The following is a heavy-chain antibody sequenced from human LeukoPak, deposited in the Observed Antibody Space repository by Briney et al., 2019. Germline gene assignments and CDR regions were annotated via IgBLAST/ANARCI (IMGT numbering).Heavy chain of an antibody. J-gene: IGHJ5*02. D-gene: IGHD5-24*01. CDR3: AKMGLSASGPNWFGP. V-gene: IGHV3-7*01. CDR1: GFAFSGSW. CDR2: IKGDGSEI. Sequence: PGGSLRLSCAASGFAFSGSWMSWVRQAPGKGLEWVAHIKGDGSEIYFVDSLKRRVTISRDNDKNSTYLQMNSLRADDTAVYYCAKMGLSASGPNWFGPWGQGTLVTVSS.